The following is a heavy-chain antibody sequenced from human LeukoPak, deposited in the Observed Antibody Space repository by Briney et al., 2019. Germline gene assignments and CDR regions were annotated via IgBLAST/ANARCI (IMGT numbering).Heavy chain of an antibody. D-gene: IGHD6-19*01. V-gene: IGHV3-48*03. CDR1: GFTFSSYE. CDR3: ARRSIAVAGPFDY. Sequence: PGGSLRLSCAASGFTFSSYEMNWVRQAPGKGLEWVSYISSSGSTIYYADSGKGRFTISRDNAKNSLYLQMNSLRAEDTAVYYCARRSIAVAGPFDYWGQGTLVTVSS. J-gene: IGHJ4*02. CDR2: ISSSGSTI.